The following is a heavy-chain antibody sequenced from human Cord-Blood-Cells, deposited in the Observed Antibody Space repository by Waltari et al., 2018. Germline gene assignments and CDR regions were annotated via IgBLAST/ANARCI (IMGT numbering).Heavy chain of an antibody. J-gene: IGHJ2*01. CDR1: GGPISSYY. V-gene: IGHV4-4*07. Sequence: QVQLQESGPGLVKPSETRSLTCAVAGGPISSYYWSWIRQPAGKGLGWIGRIYTIGSTNYNPSLKSRVTMSVDTSKNQFSLKLSSVTAADTAVYYCAVTDNWNYWYFDLWGRGTLVTVSS. CDR2: IYTIGST. D-gene: IGHD1-20*01. CDR3: AVTDNWNYWYFDL.